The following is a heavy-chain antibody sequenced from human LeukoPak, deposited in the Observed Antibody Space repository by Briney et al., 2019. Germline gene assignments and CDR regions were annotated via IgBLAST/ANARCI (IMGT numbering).Heavy chain of an antibody. CDR3: ARYYYDSSGLNWFDP. Sequence: SETLSLTCAVYGGSFSGYYWSWIRQPPGKGLEWIGEINHSGSTNYNPSLKSRVTISVDTSKNQFSLKLSSVTAADTAVYYCARYYYDSSGLNWFDPWGQGTLVTVSS. J-gene: IGHJ5*02. D-gene: IGHD3-22*01. V-gene: IGHV4-34*01. CDR2: INHSGST. CDR1: GGSFSGYY.